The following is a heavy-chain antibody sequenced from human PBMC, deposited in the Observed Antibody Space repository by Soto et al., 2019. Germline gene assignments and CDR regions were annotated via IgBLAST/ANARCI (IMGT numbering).Heavy chain of an antibody. CDR3: ANKPYSGYAPNFDY. Sequence: EVQLLESGGGLVQPGGSLRLSCAASGFTFSSYAMSWVRQAPGKGLEWVSAISGSGGSTYYADSVKGRFTISRDNSKKTLYLQMNSLRAEETAVYYCANKPYSGYAPNFDYWGQGTLVTVSS. D-gene: IGHD5-12*01. CDR1: GFTFSSYA. J-gene: IGHJ4*02. CDR2: ISGSGGST. V-gene: IGHV3-23*01.